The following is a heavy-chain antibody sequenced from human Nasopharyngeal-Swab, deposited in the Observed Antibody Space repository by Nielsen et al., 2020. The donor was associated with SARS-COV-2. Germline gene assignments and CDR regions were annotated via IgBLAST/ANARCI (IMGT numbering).Heavy chain of an antibody. CDR3: ARVSREIEYSSSLYYYYYYMDV. CDR2: SSAYNGNT. J-gene: IGHJ6*03. Sequence: GRQAPGQEHEWGGWSSAYNGNTNDAQKLQGRVTMTTDTSTSTAYMELRSLRSDDTAVYYCARVSREIEYSSSLYYYYYYMDVWGKGTTVTVSS. V-gene: IGHV1-18*01. D-gene: IGHD6-6*01.